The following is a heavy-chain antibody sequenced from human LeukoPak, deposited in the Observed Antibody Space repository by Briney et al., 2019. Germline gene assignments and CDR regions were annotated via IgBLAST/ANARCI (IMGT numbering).Heavy chain of an antibody. Sequence: ASVKVSCKASGYTFTSYAMHWVRQAPGQRLEWMGWINAGNGNTKYSQKLQGRVTMTTDTSTSTAYMELRSLRSDDTAVYYCARDAAAGFSYYYGMDVWGKGTTATVSS. CDR3: ARDAAAGFSYYYGMDV. J-gene: IGHJ6*04. V-gene: IGHV1-3*01. D-gene: IGHD6-13*01. CDR1: GYTFTSYA. CDR2: INAGNGNT.